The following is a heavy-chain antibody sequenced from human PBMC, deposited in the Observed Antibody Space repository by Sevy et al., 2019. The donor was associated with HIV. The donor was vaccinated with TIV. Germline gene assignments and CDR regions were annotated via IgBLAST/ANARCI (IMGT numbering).Heavy chain of an antibody. V-gene: IGHV3-33*01. CDR1: GFTFSSYG. Sequence: GGSLRLSCAASGFTFSSYGMHWVRQAPGKGLEWVAVIWYDGSNKYYADSVKDRFTISRDNSKNTLYLQMNSLRAEDTAVYYCSRGRGLISYNFDYWGQGTLVTVSS. CDR2: IWYDGSNK. D-gene: IGHD3-16*01. CDR3: SRGRGLISYNFDY. J-gene: IGHJ4*02.